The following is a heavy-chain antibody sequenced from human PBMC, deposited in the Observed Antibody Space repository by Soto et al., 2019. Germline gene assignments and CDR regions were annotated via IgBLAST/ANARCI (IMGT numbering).Heavy chain of an antibody. CDR2: IYYSGST. CDR1: GGSISSYY. J-gene: IGHJ4*02. Sequence: PSETLSLTCTVSGGSISSYYWSWIRQPPGKGLEWIGYIYYSGSTNYNPSLKSRVTISVDTSKNQFSLKLSSVTAADTAVYYCARDPRPSSVFGVGGYDPFHFDYWGQGTLVTVSS. CDR3: ARDPRPSSVFGVGGYDPFHFDY. D-gene: IGHD5-12*01. V-gene: IGHV4-59*01.